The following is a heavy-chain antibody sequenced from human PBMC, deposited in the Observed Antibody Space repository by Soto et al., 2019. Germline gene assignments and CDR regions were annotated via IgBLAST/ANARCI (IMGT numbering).Heavy chain of an antibody. D-gene: IGHD3-22*01. Sequence: EVQLLESGGGLVQPGGSLRLSCAASGFAFGSYAMSWVRQAPGKGLEWVSAIGAAGDRTYYADSVKGRFTISRDNSKNTLFLQMNTLRAEETAIYYCAKRAYYFDGSGSHAFDIWGQGTMVTVSS. J-gene: IGHJ3*02. CDR2: IGAAGDRT. V-gene: IGHV3-23*01. CDR1: GFAFGSYA. CDR3: AKRAYYFDGSGSHAFDI.